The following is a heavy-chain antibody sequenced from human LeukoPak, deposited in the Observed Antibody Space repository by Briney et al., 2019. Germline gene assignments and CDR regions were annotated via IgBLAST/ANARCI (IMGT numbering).Heavy chain of an antibody. CDR1: GFTFRSYA. CDR2: ISGSGSST. J-gene: IGHJ4*02. Sequence: GGSLRLSCAASGFTFRSYAMSWVRQAPGKGLEWVSAISGSGSSTFYADSVKGRFTISRDNSKNTLYLQMNSLGAEDTAAYYCATEKILRFLEWSCFDYWGQGTLVTVSS. V-gene: IGHV3-23*01. CDR3: ATEKILRFLEWSCFDY. D-gene: IGHD3-3*01.